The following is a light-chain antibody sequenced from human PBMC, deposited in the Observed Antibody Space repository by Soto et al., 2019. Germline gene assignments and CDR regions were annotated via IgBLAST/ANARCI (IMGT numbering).Light chain of an antibody. V-gene: IGKV1-39*01. CDR2: AAS. Sequence: DIHMTQSPSSLSASVGDRFTITCRASQTISTYLNWYQQKPGKAPKLLIYAASRLQSGVPSRFSGSGSGTDFTLTISSLQPEDFETYYCQQSYSNSITFGQGTRLEIK. CDR3: QQSYSNSIT. CDR1: QTISTY. J-gene: IGKJ5*01.